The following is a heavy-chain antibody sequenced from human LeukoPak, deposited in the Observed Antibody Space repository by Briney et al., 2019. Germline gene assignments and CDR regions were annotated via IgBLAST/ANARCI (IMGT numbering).Heavy chain of an antibody. V-gene: IGHV3-23*01. J-gene: IGHJ4*02. CDR3: AKHSHDGSAPYYEVQFDS. CDR2: SSRTGVAT. CDR1: GPTFISFA. Sequence: GGSLRLYCAASGPTFISFAMSWVRQAPGRGLEWVSTSSRTGVATYYANSVKGRFTISRDNSKNTVYLQMNSLRAEDTAVYYCAKHSHDGSAPYYEVQFDSWGQGTLVTVSS. D-gene: IGHD3-22*01.